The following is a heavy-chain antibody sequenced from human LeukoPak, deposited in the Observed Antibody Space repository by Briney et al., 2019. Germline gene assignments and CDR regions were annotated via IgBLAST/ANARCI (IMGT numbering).Heavy chain of an antibody. V-gene: IGHV1-18*01. Sequence: ASVKVSCKASGYTFTSYGISWVRQAPGQGLEWMGWISAYNGNTNYAQKLQGRVTMTTDTSTSTVYMELRSLRSDDTAVYYCARELGTAVAGRGDYWGQGTLVTVSS. J-gene: IGHJ4*02. CDR1: GYTFTSYG. D-gene: IGHD6-19*01. CDR2: ISAYNGNT. CDR3: ARELGTAVAGRGDY.